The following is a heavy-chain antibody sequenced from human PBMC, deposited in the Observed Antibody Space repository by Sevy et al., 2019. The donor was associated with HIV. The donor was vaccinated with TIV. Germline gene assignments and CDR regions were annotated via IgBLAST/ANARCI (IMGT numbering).Heavy chain of an antibody. CDR2: IMDDGSRR. Sequence: GGSLRLSCAASGFDFSTYWMHWVRQAPGKGLVWVSRIMDDGSRRSHSDSVKGRFTISRDNAKNSLYLQMNSLRAEDTALYFCARDPFGGYYFDHWGPGTLVTVSS. J-gene: IGHJ4*02. V-gene: IGHV3-74*01. D-gene: IGHD3-16*01. CDR1: GFDFSTYW. CDR3: ARDPFGGYYFDH.